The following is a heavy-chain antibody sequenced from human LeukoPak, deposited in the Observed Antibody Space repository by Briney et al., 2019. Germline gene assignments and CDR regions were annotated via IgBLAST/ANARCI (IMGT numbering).Heavy chain of an antibody. CDR3: AHIMLPRYDSSGFHYGYFDY. CDR1: GFSLSTSGVG. Sequence: SGPTLVTPTQTLTLTCTFSGFSLSTSGVGVGWIRQPPGKALEWLALIYWNDEKPYSPSLKSRLTITKDTSKNQVVLTMTNMDPVDTATYYCAHIMLPRYDSSGFHYGYFDYWGQGTLVTVSS. J-gene: IGHJ4*02. V-gene: IGHV2-5*01. D-gene: IGHD3-22*01. CDR2: IYWNDEK.